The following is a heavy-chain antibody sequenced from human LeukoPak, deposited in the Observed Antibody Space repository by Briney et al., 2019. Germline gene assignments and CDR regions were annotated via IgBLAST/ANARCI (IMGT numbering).Heavy chain of an antibody. J-gene: IGHJ5*02. CDR1: GCTFTSYG. CDR2: ISAYNGNT. D-gene: IGHD4-23*01. CDR3: ARHRYDTGGKKGVNWFDP. V-gene: IGHV1-18*01. Sequence: GASVKVSCKASGCTFTSYGISWVRQAPGQGLEWMGWISAYNGNTNYAQKLQGRVTMTTDTSTSTAYMELRSLRSDDTAVYYCARHRYDTGGKKGVNWFDPWGQGTLVTVSS.